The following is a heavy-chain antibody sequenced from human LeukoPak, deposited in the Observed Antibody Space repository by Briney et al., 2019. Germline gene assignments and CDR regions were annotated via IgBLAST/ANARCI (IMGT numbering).Heavy chain of an antibody. D-gene: IGHD3-22*01. CDR2: IRSSGGST. CDR3: AKAMIVVVPGDY. Sequence: GGSLRLSCAASGFTFNTYAMSWVRQAPGKGLEWVSAIRSSGGSTYYADSVKGRFTISRDNSKNTLYLQMNSLRAEDTAVYYCAKAMIVVVPGDYWGQGTLVTVSS. V-gene: IGHV3-23*01. J-gene: IGHJ4*02. CDR1: GFTFNTYA.